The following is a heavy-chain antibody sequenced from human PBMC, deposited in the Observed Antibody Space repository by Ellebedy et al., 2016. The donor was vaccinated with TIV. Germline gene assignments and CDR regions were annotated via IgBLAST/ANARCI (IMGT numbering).Heavy chain of an antibody. CDR2: VTHTGGT. Sequence: SETLSLXCAVSSAPSGYYFWSWIRQPPGKGLEWIGEVTHTGGTNYNPSLESRVTMSLDTSENQFSLKLNSVNVADTAVYYCARGFPAAWELAGAWGQGTLVTVSA. V-gene: IGHV4-34*01. CDR1: SAPSGYYF. J-gene: IGHJ4*02. D-gene: IGHD6-19*01. CDR3: ARGFPAAWELAGA.